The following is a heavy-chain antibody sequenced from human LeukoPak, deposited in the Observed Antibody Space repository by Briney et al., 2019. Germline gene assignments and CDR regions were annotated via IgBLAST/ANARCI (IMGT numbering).Heavy chain of an antibody. Sequence: SETLSLTCTVSGGSIRSSSYYWGWIRQPPGKGLEWIGSIYYTGSTYYNPSLKNRVTMSVDRSKNQFSLILRSVTAADTAVYYCARPASDYITYPLDLWGQGTLVAVSS. J-gene: IGHJ4*02. CDR3: ARPASDYITYPLDL. V-gene: IGHV4-39*01. CDR1: GGSIRSSSYY. CDR2: IYYTGST. D-gene: IGHD3-10*01.